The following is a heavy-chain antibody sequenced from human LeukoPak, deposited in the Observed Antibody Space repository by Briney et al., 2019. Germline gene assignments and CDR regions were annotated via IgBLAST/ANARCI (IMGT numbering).Heavy chain of an antibody. CDR3: AKDTSPGYCSGGSCSIDFDY. CDR1: GFTFDDYA. CDR2: ISWNSGSI. D-gene: IGHD2-15*01. J-gene: IGHJ4*02. V-gene: IGHV3-9*01. Sequence: GGSLRLSCAASGFTFDDYAMHWVRQAPGKGLEWVSGISWNSGSIGYADSVKGRFTISRDNAKNSLYLQMNSLRAEDTALYYCAKDTSPGYCSGGSCSIDFDYWGQGTLVTVSS.